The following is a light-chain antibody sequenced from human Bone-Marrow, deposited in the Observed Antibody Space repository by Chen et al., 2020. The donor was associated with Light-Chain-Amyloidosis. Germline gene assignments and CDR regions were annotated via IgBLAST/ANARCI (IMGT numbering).Light chain of an antibody. V-gene: IGLV3-25*03. CDR3: QSADSSGTYEVI. Sequence: SYELTQPPSVSVSPGQTARITCSGDDLPTKYAYWYQQKPGKAPVLVIHRDTERPSGISERFSGSTAGTTDTLTISGVKAEDEADYHCQSADSSGTYEVIFGGGTKLTVL. CDR2: RDT. CDR1: DLPTKY. J-gene: IGLJ2*01.